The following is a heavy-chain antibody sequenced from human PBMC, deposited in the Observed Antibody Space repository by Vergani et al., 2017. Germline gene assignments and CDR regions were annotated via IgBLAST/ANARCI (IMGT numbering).Heavy chain of an antibody. J-gene: IGHJ4*02. V-gene: IGHV3-43*01. D-gene: IGHD2-2*01. CDR3: ARGGSCISTSCYDLDY. CDR1: GFTFDDYT. CDR2: ISWDGGST. Sequence: EVQLVESGGVVVQPGGSLRLSCAASGFTFDDYTMHWVRQAPGKGLEWVSLISWDGGSTYYADSVKGRFTISRDNSKNSLYLQMNSLRTEDTAVYYCARGGSCISTSCYDLDYWGQGTLVTVSS.